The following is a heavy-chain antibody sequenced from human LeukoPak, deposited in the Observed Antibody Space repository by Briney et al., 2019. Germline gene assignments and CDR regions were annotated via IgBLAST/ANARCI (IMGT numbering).Heavy chain of an antibody. Sequence: ASVKVSCKASGYTFTRYYMHWVRQAPGQGLEWMGIINPSGGSTTYAQKFQGRVTMTRDTSISTAYMELSRLRSDDTAVYYCASGSRNYYYMDVWGKGTTVTVSS. CDR2: INPSGGST. CDR3: ASGSRNYYYMDV. V-gene: IGHV1-46*01. CDR1: GYTFTRYY. J-gene: IGHJ6*03. D-gene: IGHD5/OR15-5a*01.